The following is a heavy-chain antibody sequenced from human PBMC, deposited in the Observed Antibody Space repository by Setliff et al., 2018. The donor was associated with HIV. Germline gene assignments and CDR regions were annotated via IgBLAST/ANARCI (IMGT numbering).Heavy chain of an antibody. V-gene: IGHV4-38-2*01. CDR1: VTPSAVVTT. CDR3: ARSPIAAGTTTISARTNRFDP. CDR2: SI. D-gene: IGHD6-13*01. J-gene: IGHJ5*02. Sequence: SETLSSPALSLVTPSAVVTTGAGSASPQGRGWSGLGKSINPSLKSRVTISVDTSKNQFSLKLSSVTAADTAVYYCARSPIAAGTTTISARTNRFDPWGQGTLVTVSS.